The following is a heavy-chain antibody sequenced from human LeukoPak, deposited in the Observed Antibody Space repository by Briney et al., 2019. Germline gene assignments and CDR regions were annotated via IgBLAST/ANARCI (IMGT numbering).Heavy chain of an antibody. J-gene: IGHJ4*02. CDR2: VSGGGGNT. CDR3: ARGPHQATWSTYDY. CDR1: GFTFSSYD. V-gene: IGHV3-23*01. Sequence: GTLRLSCAASGFTFSSYDMSWVRQAPGKGLEWVSGVSGGGGNTYYADSVKGRFTISRDNSKNTLYLQMNSLRVEDTAVYYCARGPHQATWSTYDYWGQGTLVTVSS. D-gene: IGHD1-26*01.